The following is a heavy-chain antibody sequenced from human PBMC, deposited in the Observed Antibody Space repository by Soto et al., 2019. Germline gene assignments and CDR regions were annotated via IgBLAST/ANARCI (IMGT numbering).Heavy chain of an antibody. Sequence: EVQLVESGGGLVQPGGSLRLSCAASGFTFKSYWMSWLRQTPGRGLEWVANTNRDGSEKYYVDSVEGRFSISRDNAKNSLYLEMNSLRVADTAVYYCARWSDWGQGTLVTVSS. V-gene: IGHV3-7*01. CDR2: TNRDGSEK. CDR3: ARWSD. D-gene: IGHD2-15*01. J-gene: IGHJ4*02. CDR1: GFTFKSYW.